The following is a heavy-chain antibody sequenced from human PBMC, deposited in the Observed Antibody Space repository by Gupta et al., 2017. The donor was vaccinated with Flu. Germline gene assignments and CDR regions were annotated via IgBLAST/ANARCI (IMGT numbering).Heavy chain of an antibody. CDR1: GFIFNNYA. CDR2: ISTDGSDK. V-gene: IGHV3-30*18. Sequence: QVQLVESGGGVVQPGGSLRLSCAASGFIFNNYAMHWVRQAPGKGLEWVAVISTDGSDKHYAGSVKGRFTISRDNSKNTLYLQMDSLRAEDTAVYYCAKDVARAAVYYFDYWGQGTLVTVSS. CDR3: AKDVARAAVYYFDY. D-gene: IGHD6-25*01. J-gene: IGHJ4*02.